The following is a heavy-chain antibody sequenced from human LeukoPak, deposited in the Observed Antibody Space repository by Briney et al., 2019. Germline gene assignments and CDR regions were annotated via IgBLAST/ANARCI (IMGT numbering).Heavy chain of an antibody. D-gene: IGHD2-15*01. V-gene: IGHV3-11*06. CDR3: ARDPVDEGNDY. Sequence: GGSLRLSCAASGFTFSDYYMSWIRQAPGKGLEWVSYISSSSSYIYYADSVKGRFTISRDNAKNSLYLQMNSLRAEDTAVYYCARDPVDEGNDYWGQGTLVTVSS. CDR1: GFTFSDYY. J-gene: IGHJ4*02. CDR2: ISSSSSYI.